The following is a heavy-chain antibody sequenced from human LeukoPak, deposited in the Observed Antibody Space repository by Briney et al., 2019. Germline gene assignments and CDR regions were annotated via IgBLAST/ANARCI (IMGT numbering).Heavy chain of an antibody. CDR2: IKHDGSED. CDR1: GFTFSNYW. D-gene: IGHD1-1*01. J-gene: IGHJ4*02. CDR3: AKITGTTQEGAGAGVFDY. V-gene: IGHV3-7*01. Sequence: GGSLRLSCAASGFTFSNYWMTWVRQAPGKGLEWVANIKHDGSEDYYLDSVKGRFTISRDNAKSSMWLQMNSLRDEDTAVYYCAKITGTTQEGAGAGVFDYWGQGTLVTVSS.